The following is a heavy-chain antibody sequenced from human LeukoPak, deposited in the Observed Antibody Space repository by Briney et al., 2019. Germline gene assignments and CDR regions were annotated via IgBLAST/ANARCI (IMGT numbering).Heavy chain of an antibody. V-gene: IGHV3-74*01. Sequence: GGSLRLSCAASGFTFSSYWMHWVRQAPGKGLVWVSRINSDGSSTSYADSVKGRFTISRDNAKNTLYLQMNSLRAEDTAVYFCVRDLYDSSGYYHGGYWGQGTLVTVSS. CDR3: VRDLYDSSGYYHGGY. J-gene: IGHJ4*02. D-gene: IGHD3-22*01. CDR2: INSDGSST. CDR1: GFTFSSYW.